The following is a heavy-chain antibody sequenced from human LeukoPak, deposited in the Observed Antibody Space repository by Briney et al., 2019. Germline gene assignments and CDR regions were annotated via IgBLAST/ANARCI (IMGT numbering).Heavy chain of an antibody. J-gene: IGHJ6*02. CDR2: INHSGST. Sequence: PSETLSLTCAVYGGSFSGYYWSWIRQPPGKGLEWIGEINHSGSTNYNPSLKSRVTISVDTSKNQFSLKLSSVTAADTAVYYCARSPPFTYYYDSSGSYYYYGMDVWGQGTTVTVSS. CDR1: GGSFSGYY. D-gene: IGHD3-22*01. V-gene: IGHV4-34*01. CDR3: ARSPPFTYYYDSSGSYYYYGMDV.